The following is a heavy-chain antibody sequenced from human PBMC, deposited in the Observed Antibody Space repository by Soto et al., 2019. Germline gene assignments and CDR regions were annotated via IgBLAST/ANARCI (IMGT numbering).Heavy chain of an antibody. J-gene: IGHJ6*03. CDR2: MNPNSGNT. CDR3: ARDDIVVVPAGIYYYMDV. D-gene: IGHD2-2*01. Sequence: EASVKVSCKASGYTFTSYDINWVRQATGQGLEWMGWMNPNSGNTGYAQKFQGRVTMTRNTSISTAYMELSSLRSEDTAVYYCARDDIVVVPAGIYYYMDVWGKGTTVTVSS. CDR1: GYTFTSYD. V-gene: IGHV1-8*01.